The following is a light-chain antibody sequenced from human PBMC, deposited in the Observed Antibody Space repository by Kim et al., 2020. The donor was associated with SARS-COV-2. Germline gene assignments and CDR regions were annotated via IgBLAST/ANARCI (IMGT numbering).Light chain of an antibody. V-gene: IGLV2-14*03. CDR2: DVT. J-gene: IGLJ2*01. CDR3: CSYTTSFTWV. Sequence: QSALAQPASVSGSPGQSITISCTGTSSDIGTRDYVTWFQQHPGVAPKLIIYDVTNRPSGVSNRFSGSKSGNTASLTISGLQAEDEADYYCCSYTTSFTWVFGGGTKLTVL. CDR1: SSDIGTRDY.